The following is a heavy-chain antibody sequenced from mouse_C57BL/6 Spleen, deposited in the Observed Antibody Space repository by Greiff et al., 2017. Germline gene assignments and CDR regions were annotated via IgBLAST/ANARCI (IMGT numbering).Heavy chain of an antibody. Sequence: QVQLQQSGAELVKPGASVKMSCKASGYTFTSYSITWVKQRPGQGLEWIGNIYPGSGSTNYNENFKSKATLTVDTSSSTAYMQLSSLTSEDSAVYYGARGLRASYYFGYWGQGATLTVSS. CDR2: IYPGSGST. J-gene: IGHJ2*01. CDR1: GYTFTSYS. D-gene: IGHD1-1*01. V-gene: IGHV1-55*01. CDR3: ARGLRASYYFGY.